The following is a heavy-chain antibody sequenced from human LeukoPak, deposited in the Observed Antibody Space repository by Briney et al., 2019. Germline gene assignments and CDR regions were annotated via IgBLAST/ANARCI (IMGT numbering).Heavy chain of an antibody. J-gene: IGHJ5*02. Sequence: GGSLRLSCAASGFTFSFYAMSWVRQAPGKGLEWVSTISVSGDSTYYADSVKGRFTISRDNSKNTLFLQMNSLRAEDTAVYYCAKDRTEXLVXYAIAPGWFDPWGQGTLVTVSS. V-gene: IGHV3-23*01. CDR3: AKDRTEXLVXYAIAPGWFDP. D-gene: IGHD2-8*02. CDR1: GFTFSFYA. CDR2: ISVSGDST.